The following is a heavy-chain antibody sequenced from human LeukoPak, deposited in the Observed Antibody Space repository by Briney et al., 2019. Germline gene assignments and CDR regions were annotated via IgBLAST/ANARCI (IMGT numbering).Heavy chain of an antibody. CDR2: IKSKTYGGTT. CDR1: GFTFNNAW. J-gene: IGHJ5*02. D-gene: IGHD2/OR15-2a*01. Sequence: GGSLRLSCAASGFTFNNAWMSWVRQAPGKGLEWISRIKSKTYGGTTEYAAPVKGRFTNSRDDSESTLFLQMDSLTTEDSAVYYCTGDHFAWGQGTLVTVSS. V-gene: IGHV3-15*01. CDR3: TGDHFA.